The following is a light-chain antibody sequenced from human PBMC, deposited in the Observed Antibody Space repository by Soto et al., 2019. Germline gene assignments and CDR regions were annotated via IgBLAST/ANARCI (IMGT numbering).Light chain of an antibody. Sequence: DIQMTQSPSTLSASVGDRVTITCRASQSISSWLAWYQQKPWKAPKLLIYDASSLESGVPSRFSGSGSGTEFTLTISSLQPDEFATYYCQQYNSYSLTFGGGTKVEIK. CDR2: DAS. CDR3: QQYNSYSLT. V-gene: IGKV1-5*01. CDR1: QSISSW. J-gene: IGKJ4*01.